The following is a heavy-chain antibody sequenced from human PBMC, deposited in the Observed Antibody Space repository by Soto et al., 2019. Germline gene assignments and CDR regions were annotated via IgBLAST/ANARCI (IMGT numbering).Heavy chain of an antibody. CDR2: IIHSEST. J-gene: IGHJ6*02. D-gene: IGHD1-26*01. CDR1: GGSFSAYY. Sequence: SETLSLTCAVYGGSFSAYYWSWVRQPPGKGLEWIGDIIHSESTRNNPSLKSRVTISVDTSKNQFTLKLSSVTAADTAVYYCARQRPTDGRWEFANYYGMDVWGQGTPVTVSS. CDR3: ARQRPTDGRWEFANYYGMDV. V-gene: IGHV4-34*12.